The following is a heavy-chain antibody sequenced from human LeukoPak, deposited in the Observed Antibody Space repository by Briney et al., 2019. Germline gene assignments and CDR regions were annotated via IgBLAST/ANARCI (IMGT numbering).Heavy chain of an antibody. Sequence: ASVKVSCKASGYTFTSYVISWVRQAPGQGLEWMGWISAYNGNTNYAQKLQGRVTMTTDTSTSTACMELRSLRSDDTAVYYCARALGYSSGWTPRPLDYWGQGTLVTVSS. CDR2: ISAYNGNT. CDR1: GYTFTSYV. V-gene: IGHV1-18*01. D-gene: IGHD6-19*01. CDR3: ARALGYSSGWTPRPLDY. J-gene: IGHJ4*02.